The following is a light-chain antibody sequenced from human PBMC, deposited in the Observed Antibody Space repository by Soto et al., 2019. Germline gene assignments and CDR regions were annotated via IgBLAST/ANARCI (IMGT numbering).Light chain of an antibody. V-gene: IGKV3-11*01. CDR2: DTS. Sequence: EIVLTQSPATLSLSPGERATLSCWASQSVSNYLAWYQQKPGQAPRLLIYDTSNRAPGIPARFSGSGSGTDFTLTISSLEPEDFAVYYCQQRINWPLTFGGGTKVEIK. J-gene: IGKJ4*01. CDR1: QSVSNY. CDR3: QQRINWPLT.